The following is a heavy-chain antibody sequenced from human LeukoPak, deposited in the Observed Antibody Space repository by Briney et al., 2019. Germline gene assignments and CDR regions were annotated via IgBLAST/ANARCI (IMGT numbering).Heavy chain of an antibody. V-gene: IGHV3-21*01. CDR1: GFTFSSYA. Sequence: GRSLRLSCAASGFTFSSYAMHWVRQAPGKGLEWVSSISSSSSYIYYADSVKGRFTISRDNAKNSLYPQMNSLRAEDTAVYYCARDPIYGSGSYEGDYWGQGTLVTVSS. CDR3: ARDPIYGSGSYEGDY. J-gene: IGHJ4*02. CDR2: ISSSSSYI. D-gene: IGHD3-10*01.